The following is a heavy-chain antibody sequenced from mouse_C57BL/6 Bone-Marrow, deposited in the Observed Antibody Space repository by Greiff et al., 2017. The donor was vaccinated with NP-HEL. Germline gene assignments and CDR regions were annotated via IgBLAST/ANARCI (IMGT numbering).Heavy chain of an antibody. D-gene: IGHD2-3*01. J-gene: IGHJ2*01. V-gene: IGHV1-63*01. CDR1: GYTFTNYW. CDR2: IYPGGGYT. CDR3: ARSGDGYPYYFDY. Sequence: VKLQESGAELVRPGTSVKMSCKASGYTFTNYWIGWAKQRPGHGLEWIGDIYPGGGYTNYNEKFKGKATLTADKSSSTAYMQFSSLTSEDSAIYYCARSGDGYPYYFDYWGQGTTLTVSS.